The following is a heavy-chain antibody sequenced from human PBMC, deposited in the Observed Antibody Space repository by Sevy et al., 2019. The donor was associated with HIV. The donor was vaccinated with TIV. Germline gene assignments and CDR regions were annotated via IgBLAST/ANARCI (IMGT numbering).Heavy chain of an antibody. J-gene: IGHJ5*02. CDR3: ARDREFYDHGEYGPTSAPDL. CDR1: GFPFTNHG. V-gene: IGHV3-33*08. D-gene: IGHD4-17*01. CDR2: MWFDGSNK. Sequence: GGSLRLSCEASGFPFTNHGVHWVRQAPGKGLAWVALMWFDGSNKYYADSVKGRFTVSRDDSKNTLYLQTNSLRADDTAIYYCARDREFYDHGEYGPTSAPDLWGQGTLVTVSS.